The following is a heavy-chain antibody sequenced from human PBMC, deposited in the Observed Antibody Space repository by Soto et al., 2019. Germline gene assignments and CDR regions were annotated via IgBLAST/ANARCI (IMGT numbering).Heavy chain of an antibody. V-gene: IGHV1-8*01. CDR3: ARGNVDFTSSTATWFYP. CDR1: GNTFASAE. D-gene: IGHD3-3*01. J-gene: IGHJ5*02. CDR2: MNPNSGNT. Sequence: ASVEVGCEAPGNTFASAEIKWVRQATGQGLEWMGWMNPNSGNTGYAQKFQGRVTMTRNTSISTAYMELSSLRSEDTAVYYCARGNVDFTSSTATWFYPRAQRTPLPVS.